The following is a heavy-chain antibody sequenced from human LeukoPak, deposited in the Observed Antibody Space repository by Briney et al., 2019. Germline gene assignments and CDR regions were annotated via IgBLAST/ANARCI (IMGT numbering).Heavy chain of an antibody. CDR1: GYTFTGYY. CDR2: INPNSGGT. Sequence: ASVKVSCKASGYTFTGYYMHWVRQAPGQGLEWMGWINPNSGGTNYAQKLQGRVTMTTDTSTSTAYMELRSLRSDDTAVYYCARVSIPYAYYYDSSGYYLPDYWGQGTLVTVSS. CDR3: ARVSIPYAYYYDSSGYYLPDY. V-gene: IGHV1-2*02. J-gene: IGHJ4*02. D-gene: IGHD3-22*01.